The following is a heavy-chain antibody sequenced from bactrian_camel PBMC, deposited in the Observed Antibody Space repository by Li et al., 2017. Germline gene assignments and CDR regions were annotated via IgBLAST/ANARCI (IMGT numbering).Heavy chain of an antibody. CDR1: GYDYSSTC. J-gene: IGHJ4*01. V-gene: IGHV3S54*01. CDR3: AQDSWTGNTWYLIS. D-gene: IGHD6*01. Sequence: VQLVESGGGSVQAGGSLRLSCAASGYDYSSTCVGWFRQAPGKERELVASTHTTYDYTYYSESVKGRFTISRDNAKNTLYLQLNSLKTEDAAMYYCAQDSWTGNTWYLISWGQGTQVTVS. CDR2: THTTYDYT.